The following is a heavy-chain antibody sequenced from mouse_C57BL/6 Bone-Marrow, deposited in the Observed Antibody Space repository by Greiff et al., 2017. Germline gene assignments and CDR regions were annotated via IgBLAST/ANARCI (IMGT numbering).Heavy chain of an antibody. CDR2: IDPSDSYT. Sequence: VQLQQPGAELVMPGALVKLFRKASGYTFTSLWMHWVKQRPGQGLEWIGEIDPSDSYTNYNQKFKGKFTLTVDKSSSTDYLQLSSLTSEDSAVYYCARGGKGYYAMDCWGQRASVTVSS. CDR3: ARGGKGYYAMDC. V-gene: IGHV1-69*01. J-gene: IGHJ4*01. D-gene: IGHD2-1*01. CDR1: GYTFTSLW.